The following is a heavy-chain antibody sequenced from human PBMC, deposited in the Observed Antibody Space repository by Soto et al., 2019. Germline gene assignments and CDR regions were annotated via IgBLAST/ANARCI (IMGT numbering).Heavy chain of an antibody. CDR2: ISAYNGNT. CDR1: GYTFTSHG. J-gene: IGHJ4*02. V-gene: IGHV1-18*04. D-gene: IGHD3-16*01. Sequence: ASVKVSCKASGYTFTSHGISWVRQAPGQGLEWMGWISAYNGNTNYAQKLQGRVTMTTDTSTSTAYMELRSLRSDDTAVYYCARVYDYVWGSFLPIDYWGQGTLVTVSS. CDR3: ARVYDYVWGSFLPIDY.